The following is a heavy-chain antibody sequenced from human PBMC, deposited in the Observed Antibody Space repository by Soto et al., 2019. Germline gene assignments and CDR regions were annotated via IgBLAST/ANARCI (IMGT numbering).Heavy chain of an antibody. Sequence: SETLSLTCTVSGGSISSGGYYWSWIRQHPGKGLEWIGYIYYSGSTYYNPSLKSRVTISVDTSKNQFSLKLSSVTAAETAVYYCARWTWIAAAGRVFDYWGQGTLVTVSS. V-gene: IGHV4-31*03. CDR2: IYYSGST. J-gene: IGHJ4*02. D-gene: IGHD6-13*01. CDR3: ARWTWIAAAGRVFDY. CDR1: GGSISSGGYY.